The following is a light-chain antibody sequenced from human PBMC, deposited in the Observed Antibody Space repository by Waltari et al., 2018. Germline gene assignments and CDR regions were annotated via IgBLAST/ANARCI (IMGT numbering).Light chain of an antibody. CDR3: LQRSNWPQYS. J-gene: IGKJ2*03. V-gene: IGKV3-11*01. Sequence: LSCRASQSVSSSLAWYQQKPGQAPRLLIYGASSRATGIPDRFSGSGSGTDFTLTISSLEPEDVAVYYCLQRSNWPQYSFGQGTKVEIK. CDR1: QSVSSS. CDR2: GAS.